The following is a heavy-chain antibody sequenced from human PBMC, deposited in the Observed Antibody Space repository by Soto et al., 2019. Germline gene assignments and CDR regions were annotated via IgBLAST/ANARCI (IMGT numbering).Heavy chain of an antibody. Sequence: GGSLRLSCAASGFTFSSYGMHWVRQAPGKGLEWVAVIWYDGSNKYYADSVKGRFTISRDNSKNTLYLQMNSLRAEDTAVYYCARGRVYDAFDIWGQGTMVTVSS. CDR2: IWYDGSNK. J-gene: IGHJ3*02. CDR1: GFTFSSYG. CDR3: ARGRVYDAFDI. D-gene: IGHD2-8*01. V-gene: IGHV3-33*01.